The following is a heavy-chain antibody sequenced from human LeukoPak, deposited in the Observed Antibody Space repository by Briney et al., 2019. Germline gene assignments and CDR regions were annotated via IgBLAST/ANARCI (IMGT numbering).Heavy chain of an antibody. CDR2: IIPIFGTA. J-gene: IGHJ3*02. CDR3: ARAGQQLSPYDAFDI. V-gene: IGHV1-69*13. CDR1: GGTFSSYA. Sequence: SVKVSCKASGGTFSSYAISWVRQAPGQGLEWMGGIIPIFGTANYAQKFQGRVTITADESTSTAYMELSSLGSEDTAVYYCARAGQQLSPYDAFDIWGQGTMVTVSS. D-gene: IGHD6-13*01.